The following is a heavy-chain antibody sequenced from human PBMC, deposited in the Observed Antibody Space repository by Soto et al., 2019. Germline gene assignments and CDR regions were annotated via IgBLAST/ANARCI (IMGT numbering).Heavy chain of an antibody. D-gene: IGHD3-9*01. Sequence: QVQLVQSGAEVKKPGSSVKVSCKASGGSLSNYGISWVRQAPGQGLEWMGGIIPVFGTANYAKKFQGRVTITADESTSIVYMDVTSLRSEDTAVYYCARGDATKIVVTTYYGMDVCGQGTTVTVSS. J-gene: IGHJ6*02. CDR1: GGSLSNYG. CDR3: ARGDATKIVVTTYYGMDV. CDR2: IIPVFGTA. V-gene: IGHV1-69*12.